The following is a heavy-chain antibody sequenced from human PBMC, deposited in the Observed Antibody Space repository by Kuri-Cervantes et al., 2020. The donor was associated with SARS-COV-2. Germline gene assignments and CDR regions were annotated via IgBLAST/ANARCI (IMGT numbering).Heavy chain of an antibody. CDR3: ARDVNIVVVPAYYYGMDV. Sequence: GESLKISCAASGFSFSSYVFHWVRQAPGKGLEWVAVMWYDGTNKFYADSVKGRFTIFRDNSKNTVYLQMDSLRGEDTAVYYCARDVNIVVVPAYYYGMDVWGQGTTVTVSS. J-gene: IGHJ6*02. CDR2: MWYDGTNK. V-gene: IGHV3-33*08. D-gene: IGHD2-2*01. CDR1: GFSFSSYV.